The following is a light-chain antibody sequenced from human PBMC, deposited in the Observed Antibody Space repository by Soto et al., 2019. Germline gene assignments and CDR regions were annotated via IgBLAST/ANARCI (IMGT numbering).Light chain of an antibody. CDR1: QTVSSF. CDR3: QQYYSCPLT. J-gene: IGKJ2*01. Sequence: EIVLSQSPATLSLSLGDRATLSCRASQTVSSFLAWYQQKPGTAPTLLIYNTSNRASGVPSRFSGSGSGTEFTLTISSLEPDDFAAYFCQQYYSCPLTFGQGTRLEIK. CDR2: NTS. V-gene: IGKV3-11*01.